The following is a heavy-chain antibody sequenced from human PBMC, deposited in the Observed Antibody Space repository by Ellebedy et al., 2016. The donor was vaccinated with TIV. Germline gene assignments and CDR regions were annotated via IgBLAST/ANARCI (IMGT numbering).Heavy chain of an antibody. Sequence: AASVKVSCKASGYTFTSYDINWVRQATGQGLEWMGWMNPNSGNTEYAQKFQGRVTMTRNTSISTAYMELSSLRSEDTAVYYCARKKYYDFWSSYGMDVWGQGTTVTVSS. D-gene: IGHD3-3*01. J-gene: IGHJ6*02. CDR2: MNPNSGNT. CDR1: GYTFTSYD. CDR3: ARKKYYDFWSSYGMDV. V-gene: IGHV1-8*01.